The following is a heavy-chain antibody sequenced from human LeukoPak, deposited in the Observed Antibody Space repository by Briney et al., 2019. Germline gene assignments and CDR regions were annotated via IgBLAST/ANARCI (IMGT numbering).Heavy chain of an antibody. CDR1: GYTFTSYD. CDR2: MNPNSGNT. V-gene: IGHV1-8*01. D-gene: IGHD3-9*01. J-gene: IGHJ4*02. Sequence: GASVKVSCKASGYTFTSYDINWVRQATGQGLEWMGWMNPNSGNTGYALKFQGRVTMTRNTSISTAYMELSSLRSEDTAVYYCARSSQGPFDWFGWFDYWGQGTLVTVSS. CDR3: ARSSQGPFDWFGWFDY.